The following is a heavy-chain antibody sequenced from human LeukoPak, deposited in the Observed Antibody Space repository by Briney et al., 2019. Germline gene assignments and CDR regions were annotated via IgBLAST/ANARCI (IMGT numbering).Heavy chain of an antibody. V-gene: IGHV3-15*01. CDR2: IKSKTDGGTT. Sequence: GGSLRLSCAASGFTFSNAWMSWVRQAPGKGLEWVGRIKSKTDGGTTDYAAPVKGRFTISRDDSKNTLYLQMNSLKTEDTAVYYCTTDPLVRYFDWLDLDYCGQGTLVTVSS. D-gene: IGHD3-9*01. J-gene: IGHJ4*02. CDR3: TTDPLVRYFDWLDLDY. CDR1: GFTFSNAW.